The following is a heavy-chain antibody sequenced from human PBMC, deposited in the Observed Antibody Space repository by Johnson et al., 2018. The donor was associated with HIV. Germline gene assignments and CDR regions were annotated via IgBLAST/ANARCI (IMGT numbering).Heavy chain of an antibody. D-gene: IGHD1-26*01. CDR2: ISSSGSTI. J-gene: IGHJ3*02. V-gene: IGHV3-11*04. CDR1: GFTFSDYY. CDR3: AKELKSGSYPVRGAFDI. Sequence: QVQLVESGGGLVQPGGSLRLSCAASGFTFSDYYMSWIRQAPGKGLEWVSYISSSGSTIYYADSVKGRFTISRDNAKNSLYLQMNSLRAEDTAVYYCAKELKSGSYPVRGAFDIWGQGTMVTVSS.